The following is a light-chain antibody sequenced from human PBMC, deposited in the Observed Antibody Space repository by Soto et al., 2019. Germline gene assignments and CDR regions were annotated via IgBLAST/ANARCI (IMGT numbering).Light chain of an antibody. CDR1: QGISSY. V-gene: IGKV1-9*01. Sequence: DIQLTQSPSFLSASVGDRVTITCRASQGISSYLAWYQQKPGKAPKLLIYSASTLQSGVPSRVSGSGSGTEFTLTISSLQPEDVATYYCQQLNTYFYTFGQGTKLEIK. J-gene: IGKJ2*01. CDR3: QQLNTYFYT. CDR2: SAS.